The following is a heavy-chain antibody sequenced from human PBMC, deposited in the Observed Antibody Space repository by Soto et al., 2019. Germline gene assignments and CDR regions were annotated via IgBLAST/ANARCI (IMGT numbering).Heavy chain of an antibody. CDR3: ASGGTTVNRRFEF. Sequence: QVQVVQSGAEVKKPGSSVSVSCKASGGTSSSYAITWMRQAPGQGLEWMGGIIPILDTTDYAQKFQGRVTFTADECTSTVYMELSRLTSEDPAIYYCASGGTTVNRRFEFCGQGTLVTVSS. CDR1: GGTSSSYA. J-gene: IGHJ4*02. V-gene: IGHV1-69*01. D-gene: IGHD1-1*01. CDR2: IIPILDTT.